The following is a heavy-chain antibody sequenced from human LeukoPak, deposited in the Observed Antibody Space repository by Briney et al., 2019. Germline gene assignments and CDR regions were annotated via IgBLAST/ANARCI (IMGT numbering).Heavy chain of an antibody. CDR2: INTVGTNT. CDR1: GFKLSNYW. V-gene: IGHV3-74*03. Sequence: GGSLRLSCTVSGFKLSNYWMHWVRQAPGKGLVWVSRINTVGTNTTYADSVKGRFTISRDNAKNTLYLERNSLRVEDTAVYHCAREMRWFSEQPDYWGQGTLVTVSS. J-gene: IGHJ4*02. D-gene: IGHD3-10*01. CDR3: AREMRWFSEQPDY.